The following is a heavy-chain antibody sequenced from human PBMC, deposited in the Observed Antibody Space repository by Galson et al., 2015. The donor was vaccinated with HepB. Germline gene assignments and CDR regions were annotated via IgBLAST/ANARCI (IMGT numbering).Heavy chain of an antibody. Sequence: SLRLSCAASGFTFSSYAMSWVRQAPGKGLEWVSAISGSGGSTYYADSVKGRFTISRDNSKNTLYLQMNSLRAEDTAVYYCAKDCRRDIAGESRHFDYWGQGTLVTVSS. CDR1: GFTFSSYA. CDR3: AKDCRRDIAGESRHFDY. J-gene: IGHJ4*02. CDR2: ISGSGGST. V-gene: IGHV3-23*01. D-gene: IGHD3-10*01.